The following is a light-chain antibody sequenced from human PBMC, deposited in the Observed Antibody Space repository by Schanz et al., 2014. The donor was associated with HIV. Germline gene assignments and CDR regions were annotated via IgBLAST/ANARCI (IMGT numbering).Light chain of an antibody. J-gene: IGLJ3*02. CDR3: ATWVDSLNGWV. V-gene: IGLV1-44*01. CDR2: NTF. CDR1: SSNFRSNA. Sequence: QSVLTQPPSASGTPGQRVTISCSGSSSNFRSNAVNWYQPLPGPAPRLVIYNTFHRPSGVPDRFSGSDSGASASLAISGLQSEDEADYYCATWVDSLNGWVFGGGTKLTVL.